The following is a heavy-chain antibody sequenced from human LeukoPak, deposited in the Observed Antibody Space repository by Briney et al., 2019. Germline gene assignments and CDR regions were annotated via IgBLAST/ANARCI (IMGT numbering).Heavy chain of an antibody. J-gene: IGHJ4*02. D-gene: IGHD3-10*01. CDR2: IKQEGSEI. CDR3: AGDRNYYDSGSYYNDY. V-gene: IGHV3-7*03. Sequence: GGSLRLSCAASGFPFRNYCMSWLRQAPGKGLEWVANIKQEGSEIYYVDSVKGRFTISRDNAKNSLYLQMNSLRAEDTAVYYCAGDRNYYDSGSYYNDYWGQGTLVTVSS. CDR1: GFPFRNYC.